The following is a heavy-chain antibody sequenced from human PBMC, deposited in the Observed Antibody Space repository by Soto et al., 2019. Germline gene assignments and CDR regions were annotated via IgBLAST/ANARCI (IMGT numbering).Heavy chain of an antibody. CDR1: GFTFRTYV. CDR2: IPSDGNNK. D-gene: IGHD3-3*01. CDR3: GRSRGRFLEWGHLDN. J-gene: IGHJ4*02. Sequence: PGGSLRLSCAASGFTFRTYVMHWVRQAPGKGLEWVALIPSDGNNKRYADSVKGRFTISRDTSQNTLYLQMNSLREEDTAVYYCGRSRGRFLEWGHLDNWGQGTLVTVSS. V-gene: IGHV3-30-3*01.